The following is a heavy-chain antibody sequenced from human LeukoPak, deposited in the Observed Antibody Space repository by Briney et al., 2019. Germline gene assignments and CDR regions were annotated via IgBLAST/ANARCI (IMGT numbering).Heavy chain of an antibody. CDR2: IYPGDSDT. J-gene: IGHJ6*03. D-gene: IGHD3-3*01. CDR3: ARAGGASDFWSGYYQAYYYYYMDV. Sequence: GESLKISCKGSGYSFTSYWIGWVRQMPGKSLEWMGIIYPGDSDTRYSPSFQGQVTISADKSISTAYLQWSSLKASDTAMYYCARAGGASDFWSGYYQAYYYYYMDVWGKGTTVTVSS. CDR1: GYSFTSYW. V-gene: IGHV5-51*01.